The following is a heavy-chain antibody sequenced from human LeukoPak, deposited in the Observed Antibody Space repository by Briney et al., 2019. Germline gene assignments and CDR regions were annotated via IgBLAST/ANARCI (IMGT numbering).Heavy chain of an antibody. CDR1: GFPFSSCA. V-gene: IGHV3-23*01. CDR2: ISGSGGST. CDR3: ANGRYYYDSSGIDY. Sequence: PEESLRLSCAASGFPFSSCAMSWVRQTPGKGLEWVSAISGSGGSTYYADSVEGRFTISRDNSKNTLYLQMNSLRAEDTAVYYCANGRYYYDSSGIDYWGQGTLVTVSS. J-gene: IGHJ4*02. D-gene: IGHD3-22*01.